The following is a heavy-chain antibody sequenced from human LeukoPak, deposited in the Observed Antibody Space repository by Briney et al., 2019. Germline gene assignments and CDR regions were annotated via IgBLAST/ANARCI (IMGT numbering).Heavy chain of an antibody. CDR3: ARAYYYDVSVTPDY. J-gene: IGHJ4*02. Sequence: PGGSLRLSCVASGFIFSNYGMHWVRQAPGKGLEWVALIWYDGSNEYYADSVKGRFTISRDTSKNTLYLQTNSLRAEDTAVYYCARAYYYDVSVTPDYWGQGTLVTVSS. CDR2: IWYDGSNE. CDR1: GFIFSNYG. D-gene: IGHD3-22*01. V-gene: IGHV3-33*01.